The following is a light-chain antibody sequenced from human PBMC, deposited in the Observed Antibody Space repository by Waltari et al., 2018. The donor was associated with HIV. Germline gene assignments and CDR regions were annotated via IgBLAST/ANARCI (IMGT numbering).Light chain of an antibody. V-gene: IGKV1-12*01. CDR1: QGINNY. Sequence: DIQTTRSPSFASASVGDRVTISCRASQGINNYLAWYQQKPGKAPKFLLYGASTLQSGVPSRFSGSASGTSFTLIINRLQAEDVAPYYCQQYNSTQCTFGQGTKVEIK. CDR3: QQYNSTQCT. CDR2: GAS. J-gene: IGKJ1*01.